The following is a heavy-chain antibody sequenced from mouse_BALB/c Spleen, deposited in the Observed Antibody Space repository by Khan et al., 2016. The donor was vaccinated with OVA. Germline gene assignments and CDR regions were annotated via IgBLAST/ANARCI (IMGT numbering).Heavy chain of an antibody. CDR1: GYTFTDYA. CDR3: VRGGKFAY. Sequence: QAQLQQSGAELVRPGVSVKISCKASGYTFTDYAMHWVKQRHAKSLEWIGVISTIYGDADYNQKFQGKASMTVDRSSSTVYMELARLTSEDSAIYYCVRGGKFAYWGQGTLVTVSA. J-gene: IGHJ3*01. V-gene: IGHV1S137*01. D-gene: IGHD1-1*02. CDR2: ISTIYGDA.